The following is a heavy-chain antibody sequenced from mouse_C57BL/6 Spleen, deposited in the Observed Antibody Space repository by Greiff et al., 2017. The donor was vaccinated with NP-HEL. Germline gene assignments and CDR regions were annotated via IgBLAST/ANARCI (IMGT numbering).Heavy chain of an antibody. D-gene: IGHD1-1*01. V-gene: IGHV1-85*01. Sequence: QQSGPELVKPGASVKLSCKASGYTFTSYDINWVKQRPGQGLEWIGWIYPRDGSTKYNEKFKGKATLTVDTSSSTAYMELHSLTSEDSAVYFCARGGLRYWFAYWGQGTLVTVSA. CDR3: ARGGLRYWFAY. CDR1: GYTFTSYD. J-gene: IGHJ3*01. CDR2: IYPRDGST.